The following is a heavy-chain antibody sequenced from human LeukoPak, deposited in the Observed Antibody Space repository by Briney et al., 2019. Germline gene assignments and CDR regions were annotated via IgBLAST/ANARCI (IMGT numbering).Heavy chain of an antibody. CDR1: GGSISNNW. D-gene: IGHD3-22*01. CDR2: ISQSART. V-gene: IGHV4-4*02. J-gene: IGHJ1*01. CDR3: AGVRLGSSGFSEYFEH. Sequence: PSETLSLTCAVTGGSISNNWWTWVRQPPGKGLEWIGEISQSARTNYNPSLKSRVTMSIDKSRNQFSLRMSSVTAADTAVYYCAGVRLGSSGFSEYFEHWGQGTLSPSPQ.